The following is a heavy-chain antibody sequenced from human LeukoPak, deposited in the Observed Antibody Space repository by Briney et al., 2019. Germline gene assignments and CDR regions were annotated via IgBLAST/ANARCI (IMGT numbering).Heavy chain of an antibody. V-gene: IGHV3-30-3*01. CDR1: EFTFRSHI. D-gene: IGHD4-17*01. Sequence: GGSLRLSCTASEFTFRSHIMHWVRQAPGKGLEWVAVISYDGNNKYYADSVKGRFTISRDNSKNTLYLQMNSLRPGDTAVYYCARDRTGDSVCDYWGQGTLVTVSS. CDR2: ISYDGNNK. J-gene: IGHJ4*02. CDR3: ARDRTGDSVCDY.